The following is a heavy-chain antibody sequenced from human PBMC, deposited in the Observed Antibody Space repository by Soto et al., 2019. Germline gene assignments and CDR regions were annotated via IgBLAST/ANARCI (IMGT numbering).Heavy chain of an antibody. J-gene: IGHJ3*02. V-gene: IGHV3-23*01. CDR2: ISSSGGNT. D-gene: IGHD3-10*01. CDR3: AKRPTSTGFGDPFDI. CDR1: GFTFSTYA. Sequence: EVQLLESGGDLVQPGGSLRLSCAASGFTFSTYAMSWVRQAPGKVLEWVSTISSSGGNTYYTDSVKGRFTISRDNSKNTLYLQMNSLRAEDTAIYYCAKRPTSTGFGDPFDIWGQGTMVTVSS.